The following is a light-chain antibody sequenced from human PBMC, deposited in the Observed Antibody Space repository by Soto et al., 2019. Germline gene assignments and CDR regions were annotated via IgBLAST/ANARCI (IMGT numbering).Light chain of an antibody. V-gene: IGLV2-14*03. J-gene: IGLJ3*02. CDR1: TNDIAVYSY. CDR3: SSYRSGSTTVV. Sequence: QSALTQPASVSGSPGQSITISCTGTTNDIAVYSYVAWYQQHPGKAPNLMIYDVTTRPSGVSDRFSGSKYGDTASLTISGLQAEDEAIYYCSSYRSGSTTVVFGGGTKLTVL. CDR2: DVT.